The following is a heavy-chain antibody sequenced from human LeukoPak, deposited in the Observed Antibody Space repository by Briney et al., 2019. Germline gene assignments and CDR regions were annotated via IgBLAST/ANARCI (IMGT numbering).Heavy chain of an antibody. CDR1: GGSFSGYY. Sequence: SETLSLTCAVYGGSFSGYYWSWIRQPPGKGLEWIGEINHSGSTNYNPSLKSRVTISVDTSKNQFSLKLSSVTAADTAVYYCPYTAHYYYGMDVWGQGTTVTVSS. CDR2: INHSGST. V-gene: IGHV4-34*01. J-gene: IGHJ6*02. D-gene: IGHD5-18*01. CDR3: PYTAHYYYGMDV.